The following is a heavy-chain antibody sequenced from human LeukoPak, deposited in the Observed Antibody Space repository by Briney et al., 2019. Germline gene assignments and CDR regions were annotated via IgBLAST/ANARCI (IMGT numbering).Heavy chain of an antibody. Sequence: PGGSLRLSCAASGFTFSSYGMHWVRQAPGKGLEWVAVIWYDGSNKYYADSVKGRFTISRDNAKNSLYLQMNSLRAEDTAVYYCARGSITIFGVVIISGFDYWGQGTLVTVS. CDR3: ARGSITIFGVVIISGFDY. J-gene: IGHJ4*02. CDR2: IWYDGSNK. V-gene: IGHV3-33*01. D-gene: IGHD3-3*01. CDR1: GFTFSSYG.